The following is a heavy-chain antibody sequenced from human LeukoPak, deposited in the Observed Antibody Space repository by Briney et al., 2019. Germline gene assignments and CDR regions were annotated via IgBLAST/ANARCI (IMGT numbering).Heavy chain of an antibody. V-gene: IGHV3-74*01. J-gene: IGHJ5*02. D-gene: IGHD2-2*01. CDR3: ARLMVVPAATSGFDP. CDR2: INSDGSST. CDR1: GFTFSSYW. Sequence: GGSLRLSCAASGFTFSSYWMHWVRQAPGKVLVWVSRINSDGSSTSYADSVKGRFTISRDNAKNSLYLQMNSLRAEDTAVYYCARLMVVPAATSGFDPWGQGTLVTVSS.